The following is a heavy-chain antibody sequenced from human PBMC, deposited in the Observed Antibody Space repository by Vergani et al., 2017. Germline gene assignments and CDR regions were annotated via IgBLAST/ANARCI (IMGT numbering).Heavy chain of an antibody. CDR3: ARDLRLLYNRFDP. CDR2: TWYDGNNK. D-gene: IGHD1-14*01. J-gene: IGHJ5*02. V-gene: IGHV3-33*01. CDR1: GFTFNQYG. Sequence: QVQLVESGGGVVQPGRSLRLSCAASGFTFNQYGMDRVRQAPGKGLEWVAVTWYDGNNKQYADSVKGRFTISRDNSKSTMYLQMNSLRDEDTGVYYCARDLRLLYNRFDPWGQGTLVTVSS.